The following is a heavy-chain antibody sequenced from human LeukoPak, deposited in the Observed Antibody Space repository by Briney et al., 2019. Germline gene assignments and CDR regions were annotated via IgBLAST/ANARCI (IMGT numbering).Heavy chain of an antibody. CDR2: IIPLFGPP. Sequence: ASVKVSCKASGGALSSYAVSWLRQAPGQGLEWMGDIIPLFGPPKYAQKFQERVTITADESTSTAYMELSSLKSEDTAVYYCAYGELLSYFHHWGQGTLVTVSS. J-gene: IGHJ1*01. CDR1: GGALSSYA. D-gene: IGHD1-7*01. CDR3: AYGELLSYFHH. V-gene: IGHV1-69*01.